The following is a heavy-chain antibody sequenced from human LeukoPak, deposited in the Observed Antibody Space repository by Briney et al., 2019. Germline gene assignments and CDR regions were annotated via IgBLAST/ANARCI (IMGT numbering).Heavy chain of an antibody. CDR1: GGSISSYY. CDR2: IYYSGST. Sequence: PSETLSLTCTVSGGSISSYYWSWIRQPPGKGLEWIGYIYYSGSTNYSPSLKSRVTISVDTSKNQFSLKLSSVTAADTAVYYCAREGDHAFDIWGQGTMVTVSS. D-gene: IGHD2-21*01. J-gene: IGHJ3*02. V-gene: IGHV4-59*01. CDR3: AREGDHAFDI.